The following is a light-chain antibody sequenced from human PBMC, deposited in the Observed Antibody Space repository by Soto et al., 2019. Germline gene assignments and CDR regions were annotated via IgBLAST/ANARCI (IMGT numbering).Light chain of an antibody. Sequence: EIVLTQSPGTLSLSPGERATLSCRASQRVTNNYLAWYQQKPGQAPRLLIYGASSRATGIPDRFSGSGAGTDFTLTVSRLEPEDFAVYYCQQYGSSPLTFGGGTKVDIK. CDR3: QQYGSSPLT. CDR2: GAS. V-gene: IGKV3-20*01. CDR1: QRVTNNY. J-gene: IGKJ4*01.